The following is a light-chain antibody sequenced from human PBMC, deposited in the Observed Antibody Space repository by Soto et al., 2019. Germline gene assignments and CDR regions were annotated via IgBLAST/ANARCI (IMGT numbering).Light chain of an antibody. CDR3: QHFGSSLPHT. Sequence: EIVMTQSPGTLSLSPGERATISCRASQVIGSRYLAWYHQKSGQAPRLLIYGTSSRATGIPDRFSGSGSGTDFTLTISRLEPEDFGVYYCQHFGSSLPHTLGQGTKLEIK. V-gene: IGKV3-20*01. J-gene: IGKJ2*01. CDR2: GTS. CDR1: QVIGSRY.